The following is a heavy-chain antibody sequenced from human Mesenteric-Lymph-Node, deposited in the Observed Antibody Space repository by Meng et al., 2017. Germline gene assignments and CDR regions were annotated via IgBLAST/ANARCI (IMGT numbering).Heavy chain of an antibody. CDR2: INHSGST. CDR3: AGGIAVPGGYWDY. Sequence: VQLQQWGAGLLKPSGTLSLPCAVYGGSFSGYYWSRIRQPPGKGLEWIGEINHSGSTNYNPSLKSRVTISVETSKNQVSLKLSSVTAADTAMYYCAGGIAVPGGYWDYWGQETLVTVAS. D-gene: IGHD6-19*01. J-gene: IGHJ4*02. CDR1: GGSFSGYY. V-gene: IGHV4-34*01.